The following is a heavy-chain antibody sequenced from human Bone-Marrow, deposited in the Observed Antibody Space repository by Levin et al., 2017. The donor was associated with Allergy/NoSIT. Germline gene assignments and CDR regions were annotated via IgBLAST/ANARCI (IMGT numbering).Heavy chain of an antibody. CDR2: IGTAGDP. CDR1: GFIFGDYD. CDR3: RRALYGEAYYYGVDV. V-gene: IGHV3-13*05. D-gene: IGHD4-17*01. Sequence: PGGSLRLSCAASGFIFGDYDMHWVRQAPGNGLEWVSAIGTAGDPYYAASVKGRFTISRDDDKKSLYLQINSLRPGDTTVYCCRRALYGEAYYYGVDVWGQGTTVTVSS. J-gene: IGHJ6*02.